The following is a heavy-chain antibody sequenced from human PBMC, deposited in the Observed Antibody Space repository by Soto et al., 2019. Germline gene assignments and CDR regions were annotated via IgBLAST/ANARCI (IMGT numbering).Heavy chain of an antibody. J-gene: IGHJ4*02. V-gene: IGHV3-23*01. D-gene: IGHD3-10*01. CDR3: AKVRGSPYYTSGSYDTPDY. CDR1: GFTFSTYA. CDR2: ISGSGSRT. Sequence: EVQLLESGGGLVQPGGSLRLSCAASGFTFSTYAMSWVRQAPGKGLEWVSTISGSGSRTYYADPMKGRFAISRDNSMNMLYLQMNGLRAEDTAIYYCAKVRGSPYYTSGSYDTPDYWGQGTLVTVSS.